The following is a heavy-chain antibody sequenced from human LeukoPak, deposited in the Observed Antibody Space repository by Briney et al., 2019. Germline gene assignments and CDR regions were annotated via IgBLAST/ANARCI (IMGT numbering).Heavy chain of an antibody. CDR2: IYYSGST. CDR3: ASGESYYYGMDV. J-gene: IGHJ6*02. CDR1: GGSISSGDYY. V-gene: IGHV4-30-4*01. Sequence: PSETLSLTCTVSGGSISSGDYYWSWIRQPPGKGLEWIGYIYYSGSTYYNPSLKSRVTISVDTSKNQFSPKLSSVTAADTAVYYCASGESYYYGMDVWGQGTTVTVSS.